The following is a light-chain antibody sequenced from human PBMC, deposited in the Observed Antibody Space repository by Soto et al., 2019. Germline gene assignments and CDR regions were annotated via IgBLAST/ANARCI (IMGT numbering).Light chain of an antibody. V-gene: IGKV3-20*01. CDR3: QQYGSSPLT. CDR2: GAS. Sequence: PGEVATLSCRSSQSVTSTYLAWYQQKPGQAPRLLMYGASSRATGIPDRFSGSGSGTDFTLTISRLEPEDFAVYYCQQYGSSPLTFGGGTKVDIK. CDR1: QSVTSTY. J-gene: IGKJ4*01.